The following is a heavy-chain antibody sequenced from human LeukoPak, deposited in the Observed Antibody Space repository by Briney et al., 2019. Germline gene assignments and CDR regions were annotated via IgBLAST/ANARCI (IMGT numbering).Heavy chain of an antibody. CDR3: ASDTWGYYGSGSPPTFDY. Sequence: GGSLSLSCAASGFTFSSYGMHWVREAPGKGLEWVSSISSSNSYIYYADSVKGRFTISRDNAKNSLYLQMNSLRAEDTAVYYCASDTWGYYGSGSPPTFDYWGQGTLVTVSS. CDR1: GFTFSSYG. CDR2: ISSSNSYI. D-gene: IGHD3-10*01. V-gene: IGHV3-21*01. J-gene: IGHJ4*02.